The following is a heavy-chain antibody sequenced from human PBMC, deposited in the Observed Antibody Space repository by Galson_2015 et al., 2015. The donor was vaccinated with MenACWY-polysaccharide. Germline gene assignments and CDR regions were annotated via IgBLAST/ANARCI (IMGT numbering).Heavy chain of an antibody. CDR2: INRDARGT. CDR3: ARKSAIAVGWGAFDI. CDR1: GLRISGHW. Sequence: SLRLCCEASGLRISGHWMHWVRHVPGKGLVWVSRINRDARGTSYADSVKGRFTTSRDNAKNTLYLQMSSLRAEDTALYYCARKSAIAVGWGAFDIWGQGTMVTVSS. J-gene: IGHJ3*02. D-gene: IGHD6-19*01. V-gene: IGHV3-74*01.